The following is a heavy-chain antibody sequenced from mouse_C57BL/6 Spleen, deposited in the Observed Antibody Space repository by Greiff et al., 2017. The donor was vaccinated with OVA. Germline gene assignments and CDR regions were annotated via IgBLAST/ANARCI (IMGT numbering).Heavy chain of an antibody. Sequence: EVKLVESEGGLVQPGSSMKLSCTASGFTFSDYYMAWVRQVPEKGLEWVANINYDGSSTYYLDSLKSRFIISRDNAKNILYLQMSSLKSEDTATYYCARGYYYGSPHFDDWGQGTTLTVSS. CDR3: ARGYYYGSPHFDD. CDR1: GFTFSDYY. J-gene: IGHJ2*01. CDR2: INYDGSST. V-gene: IGHV5-16*01. D-gene: IGHD1-1*01.